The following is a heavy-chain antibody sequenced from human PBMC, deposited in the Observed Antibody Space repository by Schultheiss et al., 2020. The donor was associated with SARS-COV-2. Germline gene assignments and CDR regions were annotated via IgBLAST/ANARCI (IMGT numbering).Heavy chain of an antibody. J-gene: IGHJ6*03. D-gene: IGHD2-2*02. CDR2: IYYSGST. Sequence: SETLSLTCTVSGGSISSGGYYWSWIRQHPGKGLEWIGYIYYSGSTYYNPSLKSRVTISVDTSKNQFSLKLSSVTAADTAVYYCARGRYCSSTSCYMEGYYYYYMDVWGKGTTVTVSS. V-gene: IGHV4-31*03. CDR3: ARGRYCSSTSCYMEGYYYYYMDV. CDR1: GGSISSGGYY.